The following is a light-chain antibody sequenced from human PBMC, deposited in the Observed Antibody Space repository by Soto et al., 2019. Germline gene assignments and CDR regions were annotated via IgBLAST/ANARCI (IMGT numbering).Light chain of an antibody. CDR1: QSVYSY. CDR3: QQRSDWPLT. V-gene: IGKV3-11*01. J-gene: IGKJ4*01. Sequence: EIVLTQSPATLSLSPGERATLSCRASQSVYSYLAWYQQKPAQAPRLLIYDASNRATGIPARFSGSGSGTDFTLTISSLEPEDFAVYYCQQRSDWPLTFGGGTKVEIK. CDR2: DAS.